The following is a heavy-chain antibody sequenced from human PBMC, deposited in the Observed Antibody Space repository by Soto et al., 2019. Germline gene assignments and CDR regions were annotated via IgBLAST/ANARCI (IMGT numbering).Heavy chain of an antibody. CDR2: IIPILDIP. CDR1: GGTFSRYT. V-gene: IGHV1-69*02. J-gene: IGHJ6*02. Sequence: QVQLVQSGAEVKKPGSSVKVSCKASGGTFSRYTFTWVRQAPGQGLEWMGRIIPILDIPNYAQNFQGRVIITADKSTSTAHIELSSLTSDDTGVYYCASHFTGVLVLGTSPPGGDNYGWDVWGQGTTVTVSS. D-gene: IGHD2-8*02. CDR3: ASHFTGVLVLGTSPPGGDNYGWDV.